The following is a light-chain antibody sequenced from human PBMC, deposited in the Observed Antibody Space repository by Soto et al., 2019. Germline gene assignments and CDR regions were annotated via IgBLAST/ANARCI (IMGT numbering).Light chain of an antibody. V-gene: IGKV1-5*01. CDR3: QQYNSYPT. Sequence: DIQMTQSPSTLSASVGDRVTITCRASQSISSWLAWYQQKPGKAPKLLIYDASSLESGVPSRFSGSGSGTEFTLNISSLQHDDFATYYCQQYNSYPTFGQGTKVDIK. CDR1: QSISSW. CDR2: DAS. J-gene: IGKJ1*01.